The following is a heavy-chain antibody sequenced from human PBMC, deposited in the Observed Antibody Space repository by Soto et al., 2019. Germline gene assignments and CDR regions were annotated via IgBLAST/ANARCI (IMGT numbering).Heavy chain of an antibody. CDR3: AKDRLWGSSDRGAPDDYEV. D-gene: IGHD6-6*01. J-gene: IGHJ3*01. Sequence: SETLSLTCTVSGGSISSYYWSWIRQPPGKGLEWIGEIYQSGSTNYNPSLESRVTISVDKSKNQFSLELTSLTAADTAVYYCAKDRLWGSSDRGAPDDYEVWGQGTMVTVSS. CDR2: IYQSGST. CDR1: GGSISSYY. V-gene: IGHV4-59*12.